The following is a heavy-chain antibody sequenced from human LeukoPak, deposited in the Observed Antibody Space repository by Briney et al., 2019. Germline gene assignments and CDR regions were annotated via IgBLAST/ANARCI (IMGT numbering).Heavy chain of an antibody. CDR3: ARGLAVAIYYYYGMDV. D-gene: IGHD3-9*01. CDR1: GFTFSSYG. V-gene: IGHV3-33*01. J-gene: IGHJ6*02. Sequence: GGSLRLSCAASGFTFSSYGMHWVRQAPGKGLEWVAVIWYDGSDKYYADSVKGRFTISRDNSKNTLYLQMNSLRAEDTAVYYCARGLAVAIYYYYGMDVWGQGTTVTVSS. CDR2: IWYDGSDK.